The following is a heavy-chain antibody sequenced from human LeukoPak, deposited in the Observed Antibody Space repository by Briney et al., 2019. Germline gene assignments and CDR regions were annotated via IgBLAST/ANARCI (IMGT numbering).Heavy chain of an antibody. Sequence: SETLSLTCAVYGGSFSGYYWSWIRQPPGKGLEWIGEINHSGSTNYNPSLKSRVTISVDTSKNQFSLKLSSVTAADTAVYYCARIGYRVARYYCYYMDVWGKGTTVTVSS. CDR2: INHSGST. V-gene: IGHV4-34*01. CDR3: ARIGYRVARYYCYYMDV. D-gene: IGHD5-18*01. J-gene: IGHJ6*03. CDR1: GGSFSGYY.